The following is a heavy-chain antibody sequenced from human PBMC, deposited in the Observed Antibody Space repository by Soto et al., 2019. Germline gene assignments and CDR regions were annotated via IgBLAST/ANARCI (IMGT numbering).Heavy chain of an antibody. CDR2: ISGSGGNT. CDR1: GFTFASYA. J-gene: IGHJ3*01. CDR3: ASWHEREHAYDV. Sequence: PGGSLRLSCAASGFTFASYAMSWVRQAPGKGLEWVSGISGSGGNTYNADSVKGRFTISRDNSKNTLYLDMISPRAEDTAVYYCASWHEREHAYDVWGRGTTVTVSS. V-gene: IGHV3-23*01. D-gene: IGHD1-1*01.